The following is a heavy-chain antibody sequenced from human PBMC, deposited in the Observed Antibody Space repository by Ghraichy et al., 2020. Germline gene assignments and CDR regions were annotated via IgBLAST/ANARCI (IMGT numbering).Heavy chain of an antibody. D-gene: IGHD4-17*01. CDR1: GFTFSSYA. Sequence: GSLRLSCAASGFTFSSYAMHWVRQAPGKGLEWVAVISYDGSNKYYVDSVKGRFTISRDNSKNTLYLQMNSLRAEDTAVYYCARDPYDYGDYSADYYFDYWGQGTLVTVSS. V-gene: IGHV3-30*04. J-gene: IGHJ4*02. CDR3: ARDPYDYGDYSADYYFDY. CDR2: ISYDGSNK.